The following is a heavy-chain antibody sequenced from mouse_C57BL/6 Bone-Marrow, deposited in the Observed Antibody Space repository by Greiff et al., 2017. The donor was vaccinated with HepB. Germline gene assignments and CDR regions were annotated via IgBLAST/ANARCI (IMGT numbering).Heavy chain of an antibody. CDR3: ARRGCITTVVIYWYFDV. J-gene: IGHJ1*03. D-gene: IGHD1-1*01. CDR1: GFTFSSYG. CDR2: ISSGGSYT. Sequence: EVQLVESGGDLVKPGGSLKLSCAASGFTFSSYGMSWVRQTPDKRLEWVATISSGGSYTYYPDSVKGRFTISRDNAKNTLYLQMSSLKSEDTAMYYCARRGCITTVVIYWYFDVWGTGTTVTVSS. V-gene: IGHV5-6*01.